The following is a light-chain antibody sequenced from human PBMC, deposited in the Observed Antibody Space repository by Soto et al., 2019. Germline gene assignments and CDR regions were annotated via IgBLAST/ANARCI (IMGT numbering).Light chain of an antibody. J-gene: IGKJ4*01. CDR3: QKYNSAPLT. V-gene: IGKV1-27*01. CDR1: QGIGVY. CDR2: AAS. Sequence: DIQMTQSPSSLSASLGDRVTITCRASQGIGVYLAWFQQKPGKVPRLLIYAASALQSGVPSRFSGGGSGTDFTLTINSLQPEDGATYYCQKYNSAPLTFGGGTKVEIK.